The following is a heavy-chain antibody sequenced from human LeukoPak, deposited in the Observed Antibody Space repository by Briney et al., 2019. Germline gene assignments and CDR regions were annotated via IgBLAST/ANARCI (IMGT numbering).Heavy chain of an antibody. J-gene: IGHJ4*02. D-gene: IGHD5-12*01. CDR2: IKQDGSEK. CDR3: AREGDSGYDSFFDY. Sequence: PGGSLRLSCAASGFTFSSYWMSWVRQAPGKGLEWVANIKQDGSEKYYVDSVKGRFTISRDNAKNSLYLQMNSLRAEDTAVYYCAREGDSGYDSFFDYWGQGTLVTVSS. V-gene: IGHV3-7*03. CDR1: GFTFSSYW.